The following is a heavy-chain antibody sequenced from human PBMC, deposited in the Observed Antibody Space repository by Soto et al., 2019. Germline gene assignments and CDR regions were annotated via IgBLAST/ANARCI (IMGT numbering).Heavy chain of an antibody. D-gene: IGHD2-21*02. Sequence: EVQLVESGGGLVKPGGSLRLSCAASGFTFSSYSMNWVRQAPGKGLEWVSSISSSSSYIYYADSVKGRFTISRDNAKNSLYLQMNSLRAEDTAVYYCARDRCGGACYPAWGQGTLVTVSS. CDR1: GFTFSSYS. V-gene: IGHV3-21*01. CDR2: ISSSSSYI. CDR3: ARDRCGGACYPA. J-gene: IGHJ5*02.